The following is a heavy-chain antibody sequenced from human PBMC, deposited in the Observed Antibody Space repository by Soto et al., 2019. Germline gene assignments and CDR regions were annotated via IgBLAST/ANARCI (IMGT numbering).Heavy chain of an antibody. V-gene: IGHV4-39*01. D-gene: IGHD6-13*01. CDR1: GGSISSSSYY. J-gene: IGHJ4*01. CDR3: ARHIMAAAGTFYFDY. CDR2: IYYSGST. Sequence: SETLSLTCTVSGGSISSSSYYWGWIRQPPGKGLEWIGSIYYSGSTYYNPSLKSRVTISVDTSKNQFSLKLSSVTAADTAVYYCARHIMAAAGTFYFDYWGHGTQVTVSS.